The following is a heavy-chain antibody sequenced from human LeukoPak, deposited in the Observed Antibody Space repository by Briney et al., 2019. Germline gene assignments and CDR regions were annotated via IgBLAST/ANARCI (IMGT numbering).Heavy chain of an antibody. Sequence: KPGGSLRLSCAASGFTFSSYSMNWVRQAPGKGLEWVSSISSSSSYIYYADSVKGRFTISRDNAKNSLYLQMNSLRAEDTAVYYCARDLGAWYYDSTGDYMDVWGKGTTVTISS. CDR2: ISSSSSYI. V-gene: IGHV3-21*01. CDR1: GFTFSSYS. CDR3: ARDLGAWYYDSTGDYMDV. D-gene: IGHD3-22*01. J-gene: IGHJ6*03.